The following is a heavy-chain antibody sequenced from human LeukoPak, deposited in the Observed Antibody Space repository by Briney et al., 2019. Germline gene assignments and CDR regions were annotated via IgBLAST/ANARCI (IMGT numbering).Heavy chain of an antibody. CDR2: THYSGNT. CDR3: ASYCSSTSCYYFDY. J-gene: IGHJ4*02. D-gene: IGHD2-2*01. Sequence: SETLSLTCTVSGGSISSSSYYWGWIRQPPGKGLEWIGSTHYSGNTYYNPSLKSRVTISVDTSKNQFSLKLSSVTAADTAVYYCASYCSSTSCYYFDYWGQGTLVTVSS. CDR1: GGSISSSSYY. V-gene: IGHV4-39*01.